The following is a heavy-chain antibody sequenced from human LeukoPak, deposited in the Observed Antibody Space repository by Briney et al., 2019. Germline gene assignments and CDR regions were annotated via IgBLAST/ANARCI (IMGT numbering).Heavy chain of an antibody. CDR1: GFTFTSYW. J-gene: IGHJ4*02. V-gene: IGHV3-74*01. D-gene: IGHD6-13*01. CDR3: AKDHISSSWYTFDY. CDR2: VNHDGSGT. Sequence: GGSLRLSCAASGFTFTSYWMHWVRQVAGKGLVWLARVNHDGSGTNYADSVKGRFTISRDNAKNTLYLQMNSLRAEDTAVYYCAKDHISSSWYTFDYWGQGTLVTVSS.